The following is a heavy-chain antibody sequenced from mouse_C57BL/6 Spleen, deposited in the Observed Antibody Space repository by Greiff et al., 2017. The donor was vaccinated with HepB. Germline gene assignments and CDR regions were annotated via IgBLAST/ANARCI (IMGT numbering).Heavy chain of an antibody. V-gene: IGHV1-61*01. D-gene: IGHD1-1*01. CDR3: ALLLRSPWFAY. Sequence: VQLQQPGAELVRPGSSVKLSCKASGYTFTSYWMDWVKQRPGQGLEWIGNIYPSDSETHYNQKFKDKATLTVDKSSSTAYMQLSSLTSEDSAVYYCALLLRSPWFAYWGQGTLVTVSA. CDR1: GYTFTSYW. J-gene: IGHJ3*01. CDR2: IYPSDSET.